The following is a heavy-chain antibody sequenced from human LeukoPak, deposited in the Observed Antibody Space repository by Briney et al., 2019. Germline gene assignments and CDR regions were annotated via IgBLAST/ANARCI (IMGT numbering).Heavy chain of an antibody. CDR1: GGTFSGYY. D-gene: IGHD3-22*01. Sequence: SETLSLTCAVYGGTFSGYYWTWIRQTPGKGLEWIGEMNPSGSTNYNPSLMSRVTISVDTSKNQFSLKLSSVTAADTAVYYCARGRQDVTMIVVIMTAVSYYLDVWGKGTTVTVS. V-gene: IGHV4-34*08. CDR3: ARGRQDVTMIVVIMTAVSYYLDV. CDR2: MNPSGST. J-gene: IGHJ6*03.